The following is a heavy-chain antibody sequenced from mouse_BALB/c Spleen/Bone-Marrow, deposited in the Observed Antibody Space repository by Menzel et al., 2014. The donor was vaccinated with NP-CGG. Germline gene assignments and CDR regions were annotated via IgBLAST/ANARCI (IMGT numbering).Heavy chain of an antibody. Sequence: VQLQQSGPGLVTPSQCLSITCTVSGFSLTSYGVSWVRQPPGKGLEWLGVIWGDGSKNYHSALISRLSISKDNSKSXLFLKLNSLQTDDTATYYCRGGPWFAYWGQGTLVTVSA. CDR2: IWGDGSK. D-gene: IGHD3-3*01. CDR1: GFSLTSYG. J-gene: IGHJ3*01. CDR3: RGGPWFAY. V-gene: IGHV2-3*01.